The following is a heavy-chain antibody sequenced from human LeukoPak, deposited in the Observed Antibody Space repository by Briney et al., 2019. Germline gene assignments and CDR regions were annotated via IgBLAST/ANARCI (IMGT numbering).Heavy chain of an antibody. CDR1: GFTFSSYG. CDR3: ATLEDSGSYPLDY. Sequence: GGSLRLSCAASGFTFSSYGMHWVRQAPGKGLEWVAFIRYDGSNKYYADSVKGRFTISRDNSKNTLYLQMNSLRAEDTAVYYCATLEDSGSYPLDYWGQGTLVTVSS. V-gene: IGHV3-30*02. D-gene: IGHD3-10*01. J-gene: IGHJ4*02. CDR2: IRYDGSNK.